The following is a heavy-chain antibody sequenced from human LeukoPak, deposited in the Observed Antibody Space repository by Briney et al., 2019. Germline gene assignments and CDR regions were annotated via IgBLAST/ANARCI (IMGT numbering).Heavy chain of an antibody. J-gene: IGHJ4*02. V-gene: IGHV1-8*02. CDR3: ARGPPNWGYDY. CDR2: MSPNSGNT. CDR1: GGTFSSYA. Sequence: ASVTVSFTASGGTFSSYAISWVRQAPGQGPEWMGWMSPNSGNTGYAQKFQGRVTMTRSTSMSTAYMELSCLRSEDTAVYYCARGPPNWGYDYWGQGTLVTVSS. D-gene: IGHD7-27*01.